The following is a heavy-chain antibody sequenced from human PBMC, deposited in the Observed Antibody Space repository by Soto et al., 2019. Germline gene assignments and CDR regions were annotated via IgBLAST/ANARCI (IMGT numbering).Heavy chain of an antibody. CDR2: IWNDGSNN. V-gene: IGHV3-33*01. J-gene: IGHJ6*02. D-gene: IGHD6-13*01. CDR1: GFTFHNYG. CDR3: ARRQIPPPTRGAANARGGMDV. Sequence: ESGGGVVQPGRSLRLSCAASGFTFHNYGMHWVRQAPGKGLEWLAVIWNDGSNNYYANAVKGRFTISRDNSKNTLYLQMSSLRAEDTAVYYCARRQIPPPTRGAANARGGMDVWGQGTTVTVSS.